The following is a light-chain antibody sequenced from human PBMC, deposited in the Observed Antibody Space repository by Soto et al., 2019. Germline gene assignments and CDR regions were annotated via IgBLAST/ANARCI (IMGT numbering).Light chain of an antibody. Sequence: DIQLTQSPSFLSASVGDRVTITCRASQSINSWLAWYQQKPGKAPKSLIYKASSLESGVPSRFSGSGSGTEFTLTISSLQPDDFATYYCQQYNYYRTFGQGTKVDIK. CDR3: QQYNYYRT. J-gene: IGKJ1*01. CDR2: KAS. CDR1: QSINSW. V-gene: IGKV1-5*03.